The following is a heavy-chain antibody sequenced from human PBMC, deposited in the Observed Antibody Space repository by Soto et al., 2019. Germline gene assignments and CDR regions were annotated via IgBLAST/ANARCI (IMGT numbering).Heavy chain of an antibody. CDR3: ARDIPVASQGSYYGLDV. CDR1: GGSISSGDYY. Sequence: QVRLQESGPGLVKPSQTLSLTCTVSGGSISSGDYYWTWIRQHPGKGLEWIGYISSSGRTYYNPSLKSRVSRSLDTSENQFSLRLSSVTAADTAVFYCARDIPVASQGSYYGLDVWGQGTTVTVSS. D-gene: IGHD6-19*01. J-gene: IGHJ6*02. V-gene: IGHV4-31*03. CDR2: ISSSGRT.